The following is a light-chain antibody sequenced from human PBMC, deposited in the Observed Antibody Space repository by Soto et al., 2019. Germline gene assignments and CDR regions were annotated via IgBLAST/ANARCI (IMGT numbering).Light chain of an antibody. J-gene: IGKJ2*01. CDR1: QSVLYSSNNKNY. V-gene: IGKV4-1*01. CDR3: QQYYSSPYT. CDR2: WAS. Sequence: DIVMTQSPDSLAVSLGERATINCKSSQSVLYSSNNKNYLAWYQQRPGQPPKLLIYWASTRESGVPDRFSGSGSGTDFTLTISSLLAEDVAVYYCQQYYSSPYTFGQGTKLEIQ.